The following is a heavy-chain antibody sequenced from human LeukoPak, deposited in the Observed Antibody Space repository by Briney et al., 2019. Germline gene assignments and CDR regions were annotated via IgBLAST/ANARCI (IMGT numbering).Heavy chain of an antibody. CDR2: IYYSGST. V-gene: IGHV4-39*01. Sequence: PSETLSLTCTVSGGSISSSSYYWGWIRQPPGTGLEWIGSIYYSGSTYYNPSLKSRVTISVDTSKNQFSLKLSSVTAADTAVYYCARQPGGSAGYAFDIWGQGTMVTVSS. CDR1: GGSISSSSYY. J-gene: IGHJ3*02. D-gene: IGHD1-14*01. CDR3: ARQPGGSAGYAFDI.